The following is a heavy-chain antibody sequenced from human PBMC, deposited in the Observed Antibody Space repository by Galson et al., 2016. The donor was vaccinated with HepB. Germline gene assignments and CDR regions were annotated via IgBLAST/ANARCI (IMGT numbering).Heavy chain of an antibody. Sequence: SLRLSCAASGFSFDDYTLHWVRQAPGKGLQWVSLISYDSRGKYYADSVKGRFTISRDDSKNTLYLQMNSLRVEDTAIYYCAKGRREIDQDFDYWGQGTLVTVSS. CDR1: GFSFDDYT. J-gene: IGHJ4*02. CDR3: AKGRREIDQDFDY. D-gene: IGHD5-24*01. CDR2: ISYDSRGK. V-gene: IGHV3-43*01.